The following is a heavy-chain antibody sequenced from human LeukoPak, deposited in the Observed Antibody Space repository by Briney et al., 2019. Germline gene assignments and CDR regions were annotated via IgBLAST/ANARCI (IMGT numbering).Heavy chain of an antibody. V-gene: IGHV3-30*18. D-gene: IGHD4-17*01. Sequence: GGSLRLSCAASGLRFSNYGIHWVRQAPGKGLEWVAVISYDGSDQFYADSVEGRFTISRDNSKNTLYLEMNSLKSEDTAVYYCTKDGDPDYWGQGTLVTVSS. CDR2: ISYDGSDQ. J-gene: IGHJ4*02. CDR1: GLRFSNYG. CDR3: TKDGDPDY.